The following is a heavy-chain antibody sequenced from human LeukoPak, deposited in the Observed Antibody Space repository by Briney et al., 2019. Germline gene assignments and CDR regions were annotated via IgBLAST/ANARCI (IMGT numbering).Heavy chain of an antibody. D-gene: IGHD2-2*01. Sequence: SETLSLTCTVSGGSISSYYWSWIRQPPGKGLEWIGYIYYSGNTYYNPSLKSRVTISVDTSKNQFSLNLSSVTAADTAVYYCARDPGVVDHNWFDPWGQGTLVTVSS. CDR1: GGSISSYY. J-gene: IGHJ5*02. CDR2: IYYSGNT. CDR3: ARDPGVVDHNWFDP. V-gene: IGHV4-59*01.